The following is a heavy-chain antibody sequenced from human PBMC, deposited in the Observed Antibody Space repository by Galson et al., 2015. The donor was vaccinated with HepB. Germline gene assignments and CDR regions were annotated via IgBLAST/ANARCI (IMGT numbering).Heavy chain of an antibody. Sequence: SLRLSCAASGFTVSSNYMSWVRQAPGKGLEWVSVIYSGGSTYYADSVKGRFTISRDNSKNTLYLQMNSLRAEDTAVYYCARAEEGGYDSYYFDYWGQGTLVTVSS. J-gene: IGHJ4*02. V-gene: IGHV3-66*01. D-gene: IGHD5-12*01. CDR1: GFTVSSNY. CDR2: IYSGGST. CDR3: ARAEEGGYDSYYFDY.